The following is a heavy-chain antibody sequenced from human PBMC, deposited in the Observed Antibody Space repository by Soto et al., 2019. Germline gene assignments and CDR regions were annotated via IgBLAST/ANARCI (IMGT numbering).Heavy chain of an antibody. D-gene: IGHD2-2*01. CDR2: IIPIFGTA. CDR1: GGTFSSYA. Sequence: QVQLVQSGAEVKKPGSSVKVSCKASGGTFSSYAISWERQAPGQGLEWMGGIIPIFGTANYAQKFQGRVTITADESTSTAYMELSSLRSEDTAVYYCARDDIVVVLAGLNYYYYYGMDVWGQGTTVTVSS. J-gene: IGHJ6*02. CDR3: ARDDIVVVLAGLNYYYYYGMDV. V-gene: IGHV1-69*01.